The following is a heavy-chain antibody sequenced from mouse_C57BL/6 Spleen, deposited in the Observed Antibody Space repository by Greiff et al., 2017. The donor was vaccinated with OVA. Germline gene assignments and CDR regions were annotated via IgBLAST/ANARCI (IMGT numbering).Heavy chain of an antibody. V-gene: IGHV1-18*01. CDR1: VYTFTDYN. J-gene: IGHJ3*01. Sequence: VQLQQSGPELVKPGASVKIPCKASVYTFTDYNMDWVKQSHGTSLAWIGDINPNNGGTISNQKFKGTATLTVDKSSSTAYMELRSLTSEDTAVYYCARGGYYGSSYLAWFAYWGQGTLVTVSA. CDR3: ARGGYYGSSYLAWFAY. D-gene: IGHD1-1*01. CDR2: INPNNGGT.